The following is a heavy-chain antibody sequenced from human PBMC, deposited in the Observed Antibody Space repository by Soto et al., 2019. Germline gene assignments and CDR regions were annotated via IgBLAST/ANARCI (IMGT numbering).Heavy chain of an antibody. V-gene: IGHV4-30-4*01. Sequence: SETLSLTCTVSGGSISSGDYYWSWIRQPPGKGLEWIGYIYYSGSTYYNPSLKSRVTISVDTSKNQFSLKLSSVTAADTAVYYCARGLTAMVRGPDYWGQGTLVTVSS. CDR2: IYYSGST. J-gene: IGHJ4*02. CDR1: GGSISSGDYY. D-gene: IGHD3-10*01. CDR3: ARGLTAMVRGPDY.